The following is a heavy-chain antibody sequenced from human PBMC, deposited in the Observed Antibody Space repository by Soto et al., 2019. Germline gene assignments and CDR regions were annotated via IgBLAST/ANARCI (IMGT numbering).Heavy chain of an antibody. J-gene: IGHJ4*02. D-gene: IGHD3-10*01. V-gene: IGHV3-23*01. Sequence: GKGLEWVSAISGSGGSTYYADSVKGRFTISRDNSKNTLYLQMNSLRAEDTAVYYYAKEMVRGVIGGFFDYWGQGTLVTVSS. CDR2: ISGSGGST. CDR3: AKEMVRGVIGGFFDY.